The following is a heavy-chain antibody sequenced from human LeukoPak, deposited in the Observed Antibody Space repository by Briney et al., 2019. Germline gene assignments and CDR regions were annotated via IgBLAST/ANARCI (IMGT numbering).Heavy chain of an antibody. Sequence: GGSLRLSCAASGFTFRNFGMHWVRQAQGKGLEWVAVIHYDGNKKYYADSVKGRFTISKDNSKNTLYMQMNSLRAEDTAVYYCARILDSGYSAEFWGQGTLVTVSS. V-gene: IGHV3-33*01. D-gene: IGHD3-22*01. CDR3: ARILDSGYSAEF. CDR1: GFTFRNFG. J-gene: IGHJ4*02. CDR2: IHYDGNKK.